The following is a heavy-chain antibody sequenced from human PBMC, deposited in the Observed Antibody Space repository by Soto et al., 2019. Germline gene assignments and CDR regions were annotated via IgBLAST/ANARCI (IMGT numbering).Heavy chain of an antibody. V-gene: IGHV2-5*02. CDR3: AHRPRGSYFDY. J-gene: IGHJ4*02. Sequence: QITLKESGPTLVKPTQTLTLTCTFSGFSLSTSGVGVGWIRQPPGKALEWLALIYWDDDKRYSPSLKSRLTIPKEPPKNQVGLTMNNIEPGDTATIYRAHRPRGSYFDYWGQGTLVTVSS. CDR1: GFSLSTSGVG. CDR2: IYWDDDK. D-gene: IGHD3-16*01.